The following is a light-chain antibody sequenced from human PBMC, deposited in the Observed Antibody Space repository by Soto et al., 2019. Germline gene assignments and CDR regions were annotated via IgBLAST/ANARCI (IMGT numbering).Light chain of an antibody. J-gene: IGKJ4*01. CDR1: QDISNH. CDR3: QQYDNLPRS. CDR2: DAS. Sequence: DIPMTQSPSSLSASVGYRVTITCQASQDISNHLNWFQQKPGKAPELLIYDASNLETGVPSRFSGSGSGTDFTFTISSLQHEDIATYYCQQYDNLPRSFGGGTKVDIK. V-gene: IGKV1-33*01.